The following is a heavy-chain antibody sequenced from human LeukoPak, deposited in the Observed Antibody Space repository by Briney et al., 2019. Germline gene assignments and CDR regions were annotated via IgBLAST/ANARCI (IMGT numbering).Heavy chain of an antibody. D-gene: IGHD6-19*01. J-gene: IGHJ4*02. CDR1: GYTFTSYD. CDR3: ARGLGYSSGWDIDY. V-gene: IGHV1-8*01. Sequence: ASVKVSCKASGYTFTSYDINWLRQATGQGLEWMGWMNPNSGNTGYAQKFQGRVTMTRNTSISTAYMELSSLRSEDTAVYYCARGLGYSSGWDIDYWGQGTLVTVSS. CDR2: MNPNSGNT.